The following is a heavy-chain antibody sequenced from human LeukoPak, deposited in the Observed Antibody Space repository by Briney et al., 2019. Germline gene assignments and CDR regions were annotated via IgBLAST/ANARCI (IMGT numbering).Heavy chain of an antibody. J-gene: IGHJ4*02. Sequence: TGGSLRLSCAASGFTFTSYAMSWVRQAPGKGLEWVSDISGSGASTYYADSVKGRFTISRDNSKNTLYLQMNSLRAEDTAVYYCAKDGKENWGQDEGFDYWGQGTLVTVSS. D-gene: IGHD7-27*01. CDR1: GFTFTSYA. CDR3: AKDGKENWGQDEGFDY. V-gene: IGHV3-23*01. CDR2: ISGSGAST.